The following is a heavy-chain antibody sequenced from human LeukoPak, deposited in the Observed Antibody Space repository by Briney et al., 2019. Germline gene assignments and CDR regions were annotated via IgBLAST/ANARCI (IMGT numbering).Heavy chain of an antibody. J-gene: IGHJ3*02. Sequence: SETLSHTCTVSGGSISSSSYYWSWIRQPPGKGLEWIGYIYYSGSTNYNPSLKSRVTISVDTSKNQFSLKLSSVTAADTAVYYCASTSASRPGDAFDIWGQGTMVTVSS. D-gene: IGHD3-16*01. V-gene: IGHV4-61*01. CDR3: ASTSASRPGDAFDI. CDR2: IYYSGST. CDR1: GGSISSSSYY.